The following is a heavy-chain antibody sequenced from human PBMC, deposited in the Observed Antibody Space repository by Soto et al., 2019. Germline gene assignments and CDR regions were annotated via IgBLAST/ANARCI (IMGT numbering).Heavy chain of an antibody. Sequence: PSETLSLTCTVSGGSISSSSYYWGWIRQPPGKGLEWIGSIYYSGSTYYNPSLKSRVTISVDTSKNQFSLKLSSVTAADTAVYYCARQGLEWDSPQGYYGMDVWGQGTTVTVSS. D-gene: IGHD1-26*01. CDR3: ARQGLEWDSPQGYYGMDV. CDR1: GGSISSSSYY. J-gene: IGHJ6*02. V-gene: IGHV4-39*01. CDR2: IYYSGST.